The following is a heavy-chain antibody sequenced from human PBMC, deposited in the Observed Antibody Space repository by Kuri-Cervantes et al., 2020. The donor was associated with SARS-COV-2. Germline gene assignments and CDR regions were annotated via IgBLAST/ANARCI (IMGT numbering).Heavy chain of an antibody. CDR1: GYTFTGYY. V-gene: IGHV1-2*02. Sequence: ASVKVSCKASGYTFTGYYIHWVRQAPGQGLEWTGWINPNSGGTNYAQKFQGRVTMTRDTSISTAYMELSRLRSDDTAVYYCARDYYGSGSYYPVYWGQGTLVTVSS. D-gene: IGHD3-10*01. CDR2: INPNSGGT. CDR3: ARDYYGSGSYYPVY. J-gene: IGHJ4*02.